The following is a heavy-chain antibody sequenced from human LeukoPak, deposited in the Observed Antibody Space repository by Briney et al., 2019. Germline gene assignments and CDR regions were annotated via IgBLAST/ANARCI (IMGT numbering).Heavy chain of an antibody. V-gene: IGHV4-34*01. Sequence: SETLSLTCAVYGGSFGGYYWSWIRQPPGKGLEWIGEINHSGSTNYNPSLKSRVTISVDTSKNQFSLKLSSVTAADTAVYYCAGGGKIYYYYYGMDVWGQGTTVTVSS. D-gene: IGHD2-15*01. J-gene: IGHJ6*02. CDR1: GGSFGGYY. CDR3: AGGGKIYYYYYGMDV. CDR2: INHSGST.